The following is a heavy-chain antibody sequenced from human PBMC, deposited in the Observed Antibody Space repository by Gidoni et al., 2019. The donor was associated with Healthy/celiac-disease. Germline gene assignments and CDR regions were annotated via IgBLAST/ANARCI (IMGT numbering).Heavy chain of an antibody. CDR3: ARPNGATHDAFDI. CDR1: GGTFSSYT. D-gene: IGHD5-12*01. V-gene: IGHV1-69*02. J-gene: IGHJ3*02. Sequence: QVQLVQSGAEVKKPGSSVKVSCKASGGTFSSYTISWVRQAPGQGLEWMGRIIPFLGIANYAQKFQGRVTITADKSTSTAYMELSSLRSEDTAVSYCARPNGATHDAFDIWGQGTMVTVSS. CDR2: IIPFLGIA.